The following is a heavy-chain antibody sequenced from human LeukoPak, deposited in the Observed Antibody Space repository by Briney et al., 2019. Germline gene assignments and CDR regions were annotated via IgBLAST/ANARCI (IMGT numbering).Heavy chain of an antibody. CDR2: IYHSGST. Sequence: SETLSLTCTVSGYSISSGYYWGWIRQPPGKGLEWIGSIYHSGSTYYNPSLKSRVTISVDTSKNQFSLKLSSVTTADTAVYYCARVVAHGFGVVRAFDIWGQGTMVTVSS. V-gene: IGHV4-38-2*02. J-gene: IGHJ3*02. CDR3: ARVVAHGFGVVRAFDI. CDR1: GYSISSGYY. D-gene: IGHD3-3*01.